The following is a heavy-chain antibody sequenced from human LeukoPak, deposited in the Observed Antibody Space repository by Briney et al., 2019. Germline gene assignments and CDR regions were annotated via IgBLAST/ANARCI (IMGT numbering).Heavy chain of an antibody. CDR1: GFTFSSYG. CDR3: ARVRTDRSGYFTNYFDY. Sequence: GGSLRLSCAASGFTFSSYGMHWVRQAPGKGLEWVAFIRYDGSNKYYADSVKGRFTISRDNAKNSLHLQMDSLRGDDTALYFCARVRTDRSGYFTNYFDYWGQGTLVTVSS. V-gene: IGHV3-30*02. J-gene: IGHJ4*02. CDR2: IRYDGSNK. D-gene: IGHD6-19*01.